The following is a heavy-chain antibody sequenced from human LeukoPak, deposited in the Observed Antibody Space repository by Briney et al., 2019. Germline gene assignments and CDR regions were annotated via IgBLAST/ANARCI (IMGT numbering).Heavy chain of an antibody. CDR1: GGSISNSSYY. V-gene: IGHV4-39*07. CDR3: ARDYHSSGYGDAYFDY. CDR2: IYYSGST. J-gene: IGHJ4*02. D-gene: IGHD3-10*01. Sequence: SETLSLTCTVSGGSISNSSYYWGWIRQPPGKGLEWIGSIYYSGSTYYNPSLKSRVTISVDTSKNQFSLKLSSVTAADTAVYYCARDYHSSGYGDAYFDYWGQGTLVTVSS.